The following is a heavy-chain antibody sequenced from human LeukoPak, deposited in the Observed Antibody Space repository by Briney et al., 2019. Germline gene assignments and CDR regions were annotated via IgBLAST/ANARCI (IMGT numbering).Heavy chain of an antibody. V-gene: IGHV5-51*01. D-gene: IGHD1-26*01. J-gene: IGHJ4*02. CDR3: ARPWRGVGATLFDY. CDR1: GYSFTSYW. Sequence: GESLQISCQGSGYSFTSYWIGWVRQMPGKGLEWRGIIYPGDSDTRYSPSFQGQVTISADKSISTAYLQWSSLKASDTAMYYCARPWRGVGATLFDYWGQGTLVTVSS. CDR2: IYPGDSDT.